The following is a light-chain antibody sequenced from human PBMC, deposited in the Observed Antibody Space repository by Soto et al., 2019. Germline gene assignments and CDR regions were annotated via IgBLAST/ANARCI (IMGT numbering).Light chain of an antibody. V-gene: IGKV3-20*01. J-gene: IGKJ2*01. CDR2: AAS. Sequence: EIVLTQSPGTLSLSPGESATLSCRASQSVNSRFLAWYQHKPGQAPRLLIYAASTRATGIPDRFSGSASGTDFTLTISRLXXXXXAVYYCQQYGDSXXNTFGQGTXXXIX. CDR1: QSVNSRF. CDR3: QQYGDSXXNT.